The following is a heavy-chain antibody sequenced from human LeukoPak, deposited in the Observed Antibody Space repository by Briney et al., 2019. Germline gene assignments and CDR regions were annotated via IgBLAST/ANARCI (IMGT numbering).Heavy chain of an antibody. V-gene: IGHV5-10-1*01. J-gene: IGHJ4*02. D-gene: IGHD3-16*01. CDR2: IDPSDSYT. Sequence: GESLKISCKASGYTFTSSWISWVRQMPGEGLEWLGRIDPSDSYTSYSPSFQGHVTISVDKSISTAYLQWSSLKASDSAMYYRARLTNAYLDYWGQGTLVTVSS. CDR1: GYTFTSSW. CDR3: ARLTNAYLDY.